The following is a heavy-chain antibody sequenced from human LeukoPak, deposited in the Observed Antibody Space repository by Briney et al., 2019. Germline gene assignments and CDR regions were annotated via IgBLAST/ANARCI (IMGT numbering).Heavy chain of an antibody. CDR3: ARVGYATGSHDY. V-gene: IGHV3-7*04. J-gene: IGHJ4*02. Sequence: GGSLRLSCAASGFTFTSYWMTWGRQAPGKGLEWVANIRQDGSAKSYVDSVKGRFTVSRDNAQNSLYLQMNSLRAEDTAVYYCARVGYATGSHDYWGQGTLVTVSS. D-gene: IGHD3-10*01. CDR2: IRQDGSAK. CDR1: GFTFTSYW.